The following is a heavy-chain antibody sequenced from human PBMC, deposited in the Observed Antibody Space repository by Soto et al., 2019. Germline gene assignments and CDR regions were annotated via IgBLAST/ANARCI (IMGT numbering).Heavy chain of an antibody. CDR2: IYYSGST. V-gene: IGHV4-59*08. CDR1: GGSISSYY. J-gene: IGHJ4*02. CDR3: ARFSPVVAATGVFDY. D-gene: IGHD2-15*01. Sequence: SETLSLTCTVSGGSISSYYWSWIRQPPGKGLEWIGYIYYSGSTNYNPSLKSRVTISVDTSKNQFSLKLSSVTAADTAVYYCARFSPVVAATGVFDYWGQGTLVTVSS.